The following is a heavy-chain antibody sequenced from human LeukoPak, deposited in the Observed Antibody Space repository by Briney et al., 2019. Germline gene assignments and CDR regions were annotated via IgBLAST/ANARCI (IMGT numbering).Heavy chain of an antibody. D-gene: IGHD4-17*01. Sequence: GGSLRLSCAASGFTFSSYAMHWVRQAPGKGLEWVAVISYDGSNKYYADSVKGRFTISSDNSKNTLYLQMNSLRAEDTAVYYCARDHFYGDYAPHFYYYYSMDVWGQGTTVTVSS. CDR1: GFTFSSYA. CDR3: ARDHFYGDYAPHFYYYYSMDV. J-gene: IGHJ6*02. V-gene: IGHV3-30*04. CDR2: ISYDGSNK.